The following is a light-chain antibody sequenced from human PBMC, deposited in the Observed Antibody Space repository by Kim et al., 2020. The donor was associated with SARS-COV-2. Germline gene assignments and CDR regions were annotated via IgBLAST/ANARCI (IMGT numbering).Light chain of an antibody. Sequence: SLALGKTARINGGGEKMGSKHAQWYQQKPGQAPVLVIYSDSKRPSGIRERYSGSNSGSTATLIISRAQAGDEADYYCQVWDTNTVFGGGTQLTVL. CDR1: KMGSKH. J-gene: IGLJ3*02. CDR2: SDS. CDR3: QVWDTNTV. V-gene: IGLV3-9*01.